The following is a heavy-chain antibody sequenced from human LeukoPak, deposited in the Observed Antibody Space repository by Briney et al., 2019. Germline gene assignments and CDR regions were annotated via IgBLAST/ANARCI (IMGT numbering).Heavy chain of an antibody. V-gene: IGHV4-59*01. CDR1: GGSINNYY. J-gene: IGHJ5*02. D-gene: IGHD2-15*01. CDR2: ISYSGST. CDR3: ARGHDGVVGWFAP. Sequence: SETLSLTCTVSGGSINNYYWIWIRQPPGKGLEWIGHISYSGSTNYNPSLKSRVTMSVDTSKNQFSLKVTSVTAADTAVYYCARGHDGVVGWFAPWGRGTLVTVSS.